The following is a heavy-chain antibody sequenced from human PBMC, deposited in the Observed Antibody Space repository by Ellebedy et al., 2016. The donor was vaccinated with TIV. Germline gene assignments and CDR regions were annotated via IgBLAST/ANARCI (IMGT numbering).Heavy chain of an antibody. CDR1: GGSFSGYY. D-gene: IGHD2-8*01. CDR2: INHSGST. J-gene: IGHJ3*02. V-gene: IGHV4-34*01. CDR3: ARGGDIVLMEDAFDI. Sequence: SETLSLTXAVYGGSFSGYYWSWIRQPPGKGLEWIGEINHSGSTNYNPSLKSRVTISVDTSKNQFSLKLSSVTAADTAVYYCARGGDIVLMEDAFDIWGQGTMVTVSS.